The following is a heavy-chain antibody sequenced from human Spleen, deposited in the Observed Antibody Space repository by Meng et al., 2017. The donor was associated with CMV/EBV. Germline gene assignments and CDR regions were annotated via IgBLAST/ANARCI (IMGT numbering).Heavy chain of an antibody. CDR1: GGSISGSSYY. D-gene: IGHD6-25*01. Sequence: SGGSISGSSYYWGWIRQPPGKGLEWIGSIYYSGSTYYNPSLKSRVTISVDTSKNQFSLKLSSVTAADTAVYYCARERIAAAGTNWFDPWGQGTLVTVSS. V-gene: IGHV4-39*07. CDR2: IYYSGST. J-gene: IGHJ5*02. CDR3: ARERIAAAGTNWFDP.